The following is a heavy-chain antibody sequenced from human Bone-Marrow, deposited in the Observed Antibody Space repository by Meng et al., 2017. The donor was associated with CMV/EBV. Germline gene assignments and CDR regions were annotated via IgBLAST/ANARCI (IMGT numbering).Heavy chain of an antibody. V-gene: IGHV4-39*07. CDR2: INHSGST. CDR1: GGSISSNDYY. CDR3: ARGGGIVPAAIQDYYYYYGMDV. J-gene: IGHJ6*02. D-gene: IGHD2-2*02. Sequence: SEPLSLTCTVSGGSISSNDYYWGWVRQPPGKGLEWIGEINHSGSTNYNPSLKSRVTISVDTSKNQFSLKLSSVTAADTAVYYCARGGGIVPAAIQDYYYYYGMDVWGQGTTVTVSS.